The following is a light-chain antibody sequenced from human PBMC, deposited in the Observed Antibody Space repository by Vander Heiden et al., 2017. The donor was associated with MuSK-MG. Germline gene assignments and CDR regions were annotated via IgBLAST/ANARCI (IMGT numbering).Light chain of an antibody. Sequence: EIVLTQSPGTLSLSAGERATLSCRASQSISSSFLAWYQQKPGQPPRLLIYGASSRVTGIPDRFSGSGSGTDFTLAIKRLDPEDFAVYYCQQYGSSPWTFGQGTKVEV. J-gene: IGKJ1*01. CDR2: GAS. CDR3: QQYGSSPWT. CDR1: QSISSSF. V-gene: IGKV3-20*01.